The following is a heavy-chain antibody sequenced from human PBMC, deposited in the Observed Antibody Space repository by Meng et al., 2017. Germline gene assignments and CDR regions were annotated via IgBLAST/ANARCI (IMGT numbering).Heavy chain of an antibody. CDR2: ISSNGGST. Sequence: VRLVESGEGLVQTGGSLRLSCAASGFTFSSYAMHWVRQAPGKGLEYVSAISSNGGSTYYADSVKGRFTISRDNSKNTLYLQMGSLRAEDMAVYYCLKGVVDRGVDHWGQGTLVTVSS. CDR1: GFTFSSYA. D-gene: IGHD3-10*01. V-gene: IGHV3-64*02. J-gene: IGHJ4*02. CDR3: LKGVVDRGVDH.